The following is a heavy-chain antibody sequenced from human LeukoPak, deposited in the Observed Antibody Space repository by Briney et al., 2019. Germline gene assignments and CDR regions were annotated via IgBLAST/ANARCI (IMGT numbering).Heavy chain of an antibody. Sequence: ASVKVSCKASGYTFTSYAMHWVRQAPGQRLEWMGWINAGNGNTKYSQKFQGRVTITRDTSASTAYMELRSLRSDDTAVYYCARALGGTYYDFWSGHTFDYWGQGTLVTVSS. V-gene: IGHV1-3*01. CDR1: GYTFTSYA. CDR2: INAGNGNT. CDR3: ARALGGTYYDFWSGHTFDY. D-gene: IGHD3-3*01. J-gene: IGHJ4*02.